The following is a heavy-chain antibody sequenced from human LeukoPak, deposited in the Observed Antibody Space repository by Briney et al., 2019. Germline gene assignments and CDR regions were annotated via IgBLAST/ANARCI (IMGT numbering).Heavy chain of an antibody. V-gene: IGHV3-23*01. Sequence: GGTLRLSCAASGFTFSSYGMSWVRQAPGKGLEWVSGISGSGGSTYYADSVKGRFTISRDNSKNTLYLQMNSLRAEDTAVYYCAKRARGYSYGYFHYFDYWGQGTLVTVSS. CDR3: AKRARGYSYGYFHYFDY. D-gene: IGHD5-18*01. CDR2: ISGSGGST. CDR1: GFTFSSYG. J-gene: IGHJ4*02.